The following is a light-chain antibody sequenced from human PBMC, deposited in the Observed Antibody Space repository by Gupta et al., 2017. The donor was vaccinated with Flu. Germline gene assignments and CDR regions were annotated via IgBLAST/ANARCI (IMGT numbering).Light chain of an antibody. CDR1: QSVLYSSNNKNY. CDR2: WAS. J-gene: IGKJ3*01. CDR3: QQCYSSPPGLT. Sequence: DIVMTQSPDSLAVSLGERATINCKSSQSVLYSSNNKNYLAWYQQKPGQPPKLLIYWASTRESGVPELLSRSGDGTYGTLTSISLQTVDVADYYCQQCYSSPPGLTFGPGTKVDIK. V-gene: IGKV4-1*01.